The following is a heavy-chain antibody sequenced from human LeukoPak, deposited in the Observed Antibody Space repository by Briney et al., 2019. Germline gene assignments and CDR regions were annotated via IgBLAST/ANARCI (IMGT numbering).Heavy chain of an antibody. V-gene: IGHV1-18*01. D-gene: IGHD3-3*01. CDR3: ARGMPGFWSGHPWMTYYYYMDV. CDR1: GYTFTSYG. CDR2: ISAYNGNT. J-gene: IGHJ6*03. Sequence: GASVKVSCKASGYTFTSYGISWVRQAPGQGLEWMGWISAYNGNTNYAQKLQGRVTMTTDTSTSTAYMELRSLRSDDTAVYYCARGMPGFWSGHPWMTYYYYMDVWGKGTTVTVSS.